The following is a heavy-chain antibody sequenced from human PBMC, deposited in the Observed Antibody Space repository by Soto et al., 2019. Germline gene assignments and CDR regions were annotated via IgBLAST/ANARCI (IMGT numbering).Heavy chain of an antibody. Sequence: GESLKISCKGSGYSFTSYWIGWVRQMPGKGPEWMGIIYPGDSDTRYSPSFQGQVTISADKSISTAYLQWSSLKASDTAMYYCARAYYDILTGYTYSFDLWGQGTMVTVSS. CDR1: GYSFTSYW. V-gene: IGHV5-51*01. CDR2: IYPGDSDT. CDR3: ARAYYDILTGYTYSFDL. D-gene: IGHD3-9*01. J-gene: IGHJ3*01.